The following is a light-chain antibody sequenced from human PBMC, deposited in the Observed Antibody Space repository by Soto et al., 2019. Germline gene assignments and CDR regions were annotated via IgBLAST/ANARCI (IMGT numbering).Light chain of an antibody. CDR2: AAS. Sequence: DIQMTQSPSTLSASVGDRVTITCRASQSIRRYLDWYQQKPGKAPKLLIYAASSLQSGVPSRFSGSGSGTDFTLTISSLQPEDFATYYCQQSNSIPYTFGQGTKVDIK. V-gene: IGKV1-39*01. J-gene: IGKJ2*01. CDR1: QSIRRY. CDR3: QQSNSIPYT.